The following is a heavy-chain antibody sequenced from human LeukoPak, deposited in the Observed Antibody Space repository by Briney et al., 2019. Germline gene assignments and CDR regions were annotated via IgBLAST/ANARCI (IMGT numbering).Heavy chain of an antibody. CDR1: GFTFSDYY. Sequence: PGGSLRLSCAASGFTFSDYYMSWIRQAPGKGLEWVSYISSRGTTIHYADSVKGRFTISRDNAKNSLYLQINSLRADDTAVYYCARGQAGEFDYWGQGTLVTVSS. V-gene: IGHV3-11*01. D-gene: IGHD3-16*01. J-gene: IGHJ4*02. CDR3: ARGQAGEFDY. CDR2: ISSRGTTI.